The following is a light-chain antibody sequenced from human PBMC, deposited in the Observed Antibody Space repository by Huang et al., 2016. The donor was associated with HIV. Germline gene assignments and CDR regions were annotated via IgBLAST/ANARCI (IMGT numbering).Light chain of an antibody. CDR3: QKSYTWWIT. V-gene: IGKV3-15*01. CDR2: GAS. CDR1: QSVSSD. J-gene: IGKJ3*01. Sequence: EIVMTQSPATLSVSPGERVTLSCRASQSVSSDLAWYQQKPGQDPRLLIYGASTMAIGIQASSSGSGSGTEFPLTISTMQSQHLAVDYCQKSYTWWITFGPGTKVDTK.